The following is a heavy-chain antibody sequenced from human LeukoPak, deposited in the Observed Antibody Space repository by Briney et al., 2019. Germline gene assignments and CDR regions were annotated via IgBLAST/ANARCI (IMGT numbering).Heavy chain of an antibody. D-gene: IGHD4-11*01. J-gene: IGHJ4*02. V-gene: IGHV3-23*01. CDR2: INGRGGST. CDR1: GGSISSSN. CDR3: ANPPTVTSFHY. Sequence: ETLSLTCAVSGGSISSSNWWSWVRQPPGKGLEWVSSINGRGGSTYYADSVKGRFTISRDNSKNTLYLQMNSLRAEDTAIYYCANPPTVTSFHYWGQGTLVTVSS.